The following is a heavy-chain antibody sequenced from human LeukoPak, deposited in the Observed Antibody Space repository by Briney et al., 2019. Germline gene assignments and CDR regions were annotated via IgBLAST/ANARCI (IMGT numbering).Heavy chain of an antibody. Sequence: GGSLRLSCAASGFTFSSYSMNWVRQAPGKGLEWVSSISSSSSYIYYTDSVKGRFTISRDNAKNSLYLQMNSLRAEDTAVYYRARAGIRFLRYYGMDVWGQGTTVTVSS. CDR1: GFTFSSYS. CDR3: ARAGIRFLRYYGMDV. V-gene: IGHV3-21*01. D-gene: IGHD3-3*01. CDR2: ISSSSSYI. J-gene: IGHJ6*02.